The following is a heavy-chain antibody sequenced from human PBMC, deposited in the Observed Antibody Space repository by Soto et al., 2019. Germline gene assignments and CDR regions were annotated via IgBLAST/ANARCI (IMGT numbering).Heavy chain of an antibody. Sequence: SETLSLTCTVSGGSFSSGGYYWSWIRQLPGKGLEWIGYTYYSGSTYYNPSLKSRFTISLDTSKNQFSLKLSSVTAADTAVYYCARATSFSGHHGYWGQGTLVTVSS. CDR1: GGSFSSGGYY. CDR3: ARATSFSGHHGY. J-gene: IGHJ4*02. CDR2: TYYSGST. V-gene: IGHV4-31*03. D-gene: IGHD2-8*02.